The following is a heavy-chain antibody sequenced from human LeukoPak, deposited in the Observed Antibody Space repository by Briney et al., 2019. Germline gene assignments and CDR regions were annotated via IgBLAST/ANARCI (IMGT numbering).Heavy chain of an antibody. V-gene: IGHV3-66*02. D-gene: IGHD1-1*01. Sequence: PGGSLRLSCAASGFTVSSHYMTWVRQAPGKGLEWVSVIYSDGSTYYADFVKGRFTISRGNSKNTLYLQMSGLRADDTAVYYCAKLPSFWGQGTLVTVSS. CDR3: AKLPSF. CDR1: GFTVSSHY. CDR2: IYSDGST. J-gene: IGHJ4*02.